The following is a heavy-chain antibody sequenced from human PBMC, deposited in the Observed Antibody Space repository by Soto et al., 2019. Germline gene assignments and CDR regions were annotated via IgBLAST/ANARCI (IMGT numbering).Heavy chain of an antibody. CDR1: GFTFSSYW. V-gene: IGHV3-7*01. CDR2: IKQDGSEK. J-gene: IGHJ4*02. CDR3: AKNGRMTLVGVAKGGFGS. Sequence: GGSLRLSCAASGFTFSSYWMSWVRQAPGKGLEWVANIKQDGSEKYYVDSVKGRFTISRDNAKNSLYLQMNSLRAEDTAVYYCAKNGRMTLVGVAKGGFGSWGQGTQVTVSS. D-gene: IGHD3-3*01.